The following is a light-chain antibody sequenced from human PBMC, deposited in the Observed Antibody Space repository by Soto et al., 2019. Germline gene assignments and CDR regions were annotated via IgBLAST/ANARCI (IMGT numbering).Light chain of an antibody. CDR1: QSLLHSNGYNY. Sequence: DIVMTQSPLSLPVTPGEPASISCRSSQSLLHSNGYNYLDWYLQKPGQSRQLLIYLGSNRASGVPDRFSGSGSCTDFTLKISRVEAEDVGVYYCMQALQTPMYTFGQGTKLEIK. CDR3: MQALQTPMYT. J-gene: IGKJ2*01. V-gene: IGKV2-28*01. CDR2: LGS.